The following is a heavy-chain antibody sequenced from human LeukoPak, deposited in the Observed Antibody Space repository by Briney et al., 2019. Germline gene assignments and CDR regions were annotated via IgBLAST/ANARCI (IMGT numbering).Heavy chain of an antibody. Sequence: ASVKVSCKASGYTFTSYYMHWVRQAPGQGLEWMGIINPSGGSTSYAQKFQGRVTMTRGTSTSTVYMELSSLRSEDTAVYYCAREAYCSGGSCPPTGDWGQGTLVTVSS. CDR3: AREAYCSGGSCPPTGD. CDR2: INPSGGST. V-gene: IGHV1-46*01. CDR1: GYTFTSYY. J-gene: IGHJ4*02. D-gene: IGHD2-15*01.